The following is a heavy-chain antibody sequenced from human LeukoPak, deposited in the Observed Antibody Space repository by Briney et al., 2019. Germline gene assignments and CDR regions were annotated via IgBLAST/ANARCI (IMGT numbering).Heavy chain of an antibody. V-gene: IGHV1-18*01. Sequence: ASVKVSCKASGYTFTSYGISWVRQAPGQGLEWMGWISAYNGNTNYAQKLQGRVTMTTDTSTSTAYMELRSLRSDDTAVYYCARAFYGVVPAAILDYWGQGTLVTVSS. J-gene: IGHJ4*02. D-gene: IGHD2-2*01. CDR2: ISAYNGNT. CDR1: GYTFTSYG. CDR3: ARAFYGVVPAAILDY.